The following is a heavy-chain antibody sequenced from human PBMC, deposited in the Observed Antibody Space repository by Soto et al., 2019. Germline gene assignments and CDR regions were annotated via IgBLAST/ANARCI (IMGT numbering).Heavy chain of an antibody. Sequence: PGGSLRLSCAASGFTFSDYYMSWIRQAPGKGLEWVSYISSSGSTIYYADSVKGRFTISRDNAKNSLYLQMNSLRAEDTAVYYCARDLVRYFDWLNWFDPWGQGTLVTVSS. CDR2: ISSSGSTI. J-gene: IGHJ5*02. CDR3: ARDLVRYFDWLNWFDP. D-gene: IGHD3-9*01. V-gene: IGHV3-11*01. CDR1: GFTFSDYY.